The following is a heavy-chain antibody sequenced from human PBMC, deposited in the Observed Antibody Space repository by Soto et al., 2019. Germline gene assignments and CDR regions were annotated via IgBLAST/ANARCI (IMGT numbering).Heavy chain of an antibody. Sequence: QVQLVQSGAEVKKPGASVTVSCKASGYTFTSYYIHWVRQAPGQGLEWMGIINPSGGSTSYAQKFQGRVTMTRETSTSTVYREVSGLRSEDTAVYYCARDQEPSTLYYDYYYMDVWGKGTTVTVSS. V-gene: IGHV1-46*03. CDR3: ARDQEPSTLYYDYYYMDV. CDR2: INPSGGST. J-gene: IGHJ6*03. CDR1: GYTFTSYY.